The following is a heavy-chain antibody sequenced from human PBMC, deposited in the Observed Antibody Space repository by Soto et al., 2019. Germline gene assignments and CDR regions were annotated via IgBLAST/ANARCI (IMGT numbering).Heavy chain of an antibody. Sequence: QLQLQESGSGLVKPSQTLSLTCAVSGGSISSGGYSWSWIRQPPGKGLEWIGYIYHSGSTYYNPSVKSRVTISVDRSKQQFSLKLGSVTAADTAVYYCARTYYYGSGSYYEDYWGQGTLVAVSS. D-gene: IGHD3-10*01. CDR2: IYHSGST. CDR3: ARTYYYGSGSYYEDY. J-gene: IGHJ4*02. CDR1: GGSISSGGYS. V-gene: IGHV4-30-2*01.